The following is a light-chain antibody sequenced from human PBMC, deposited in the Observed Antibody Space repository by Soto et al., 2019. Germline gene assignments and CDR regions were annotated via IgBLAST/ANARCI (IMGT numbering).Light chain of an antibody. V-gene: IGKV3-15*01. CDR3: QQYSIWRT. CDR2: GAS. J-gene: IGKJ1*01. Sequence: EIVMTQSPATLSLSPGEIATLSCRASDSVSTNLAWYQQKAGQAPRLLIYGASTRATGIPARFSGSGSGTEFTLTISSLQSEDFAVYYCQQYSIWRTFGQGTKVDI. CDR1: DSVSTN.